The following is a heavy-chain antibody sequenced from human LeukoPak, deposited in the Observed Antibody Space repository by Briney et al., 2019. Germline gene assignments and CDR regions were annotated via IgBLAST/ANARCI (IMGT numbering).Heavy chain of an antibody. J-gene: IGHJ4*02. CDR3: AREISGYSGFFDY. Sequence: ASVKVSCKASGYTFTGYYMHWVRQAPGQGLEWMGRINPNSGGTNYAQKFQGRVTMTRDTSISTAYMELSRLRSDDTAVYYCAREISGYSGFFDYWGQGTLVTVSS. CDR1: GYTFTGYY. CDR2: INPNSGGT. V-gene: IGHV1-2*06. D-gene: IGHD5-12*01.